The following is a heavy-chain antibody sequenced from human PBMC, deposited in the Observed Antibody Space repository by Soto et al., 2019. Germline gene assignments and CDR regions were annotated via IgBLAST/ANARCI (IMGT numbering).Heavy chain of an antibody. D-gene: IGHD6-19*01. CDR2: IYYSGST. CDR3: ARHYSSGWYIDY. V-gene: IGHV4-31*03. J-gene: IGHJ4*02. CDR1: GGSISSGGYY. Sequence: SETLSLTCTVSGGSISSGGYYWSWIRQHPGKGLEWIGYIYYSGSTYYNPSLKSRVTISVDTSKNQFSLKLSSVTAADTAVYYCARHYSSGWYIDYWGQGTLVTVSS.